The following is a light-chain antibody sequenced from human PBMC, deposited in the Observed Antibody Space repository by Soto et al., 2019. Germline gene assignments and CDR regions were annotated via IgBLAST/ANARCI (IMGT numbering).Light chain of an antibody. V-gene: IGLV1-51*01. Sequence: QSVLTQSPSVSAAPGQKVTISCSGSSSNIGNNYVSWYQQLPGAAPKLLIYDNNKRPSGIPDRFSGSKSGTSGTLDITGLQTGDEADYYCGSWDSSLSAYVFGTGTKVTVL. CDR3: GSWDSSLSAYV. CDR1: SSNIGNNY. J-gene: IGLJ1*01. CDR2: DNN.